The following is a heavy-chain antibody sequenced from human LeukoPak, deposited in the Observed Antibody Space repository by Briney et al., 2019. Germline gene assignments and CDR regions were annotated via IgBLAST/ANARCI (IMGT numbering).Heavy chain of an antibody. V-gene: IGHV4-59*01. CDR1: GGSISSYY. Sequence: SETLSLTCTVSGGSISSYYWSWIRQPPGKGLEWIGYIYCSGSTNYNPSLKSRVTISVDTSKNQFSLKLSSVTAADTAVYYCAGEWSGYSEGYWFDPWGQGTLVTVSS. CDR2: IYCSGST. J-gene: IGHJ5*02. D-gene: IGHD3-3*01. CDR3: AGEWSGYSEGYWFDP.